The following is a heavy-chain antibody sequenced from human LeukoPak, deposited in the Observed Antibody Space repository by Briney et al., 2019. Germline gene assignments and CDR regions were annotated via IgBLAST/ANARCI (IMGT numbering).Heavy chain of an antibody. J-gene: IGHJ4*02. CDR3: ARDQAGFDY. CDR2: IYSGGST. CDR1: GFTFSSSA. Sequence: PGGSLRLSCAASGFTFSSSAMSWVRQVPGKGLEWVSVIYSGGSTYYADSVKGRFTISRDNSKNTLYLQMNSLRAEDTAVYYCARDQAGFDYWGQGTLVTVSS. V-gene: IGHV3-53*01. D-gene: IGHD6-19*01.